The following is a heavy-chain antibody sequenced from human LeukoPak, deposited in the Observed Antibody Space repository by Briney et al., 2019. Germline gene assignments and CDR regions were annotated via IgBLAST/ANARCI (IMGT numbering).Heavy chain of an antibody. CDR1: GGTFSSYA. V-gene: IGHV1-69*05. Sequence: ASVKVSCKASGGTFSSYAISWVRQAPGQGLEWMGGIIPIFGTANYAQKFQGRVTITRNTSISTAYMELSSLRSEDTAVYYCARGVQSGYDWEYWFDPWGQGTLVTVSS. J-gene: IGHJ5*02. D-gene: IGHD5-12*01. CDR3: ARGVQSGYDWEYWFDP. CDR2: IIPIFGTA.